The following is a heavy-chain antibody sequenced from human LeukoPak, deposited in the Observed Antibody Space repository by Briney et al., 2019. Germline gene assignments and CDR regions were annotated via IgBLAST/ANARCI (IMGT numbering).Heavy chain of an antibody. CDR3: ARGYSYGKNHPFDY. CDR2: IYHSGST. J-gene: IGHJ4*02. D-gene: IGHD5-18*01. V-gene: IGHV4-38-2*02. CDR1: GYSTSSGYY. Sequence: SETLSLTCTVSGYSTSSGYYWGWIRQPPGKGLEWIGSIYHSGSTYYNPSLKSRVTISVDTSKNQFSLKLSSVTAADTAVYYCARGYSYGKNHPFDYWGQGTLVTVSS.